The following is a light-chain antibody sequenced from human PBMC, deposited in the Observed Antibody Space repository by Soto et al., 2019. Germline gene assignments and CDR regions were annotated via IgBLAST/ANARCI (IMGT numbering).Light chain of an antibody. Sequence: EIVLTHSPGTLSLSPGERAPLSCSASEAISSNCLVWYQVKSGRAPRVLIHSASIRATDIPDRFSGGGSGTDFSLTISRLQREDFAVYYCQQCGSPPFTFGPGTKVDIK. CDR3: QQCGSPPFT. CDR1: EAISSNC. CDR2: SAS. V-gene: IGKV3-20*01. J-gene: IGKJ3*01.